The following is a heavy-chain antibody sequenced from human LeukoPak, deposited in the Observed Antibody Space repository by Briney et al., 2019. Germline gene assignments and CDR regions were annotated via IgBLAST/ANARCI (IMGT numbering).Heavy chain of an antibody. CDR3: VRDRPPHYDFWSGLDY. D-gene: IGHD3-3*01. Sequence: GGSLRLSCAASGFTFAIYSMQWVRHAPGKWRGWVAVISYDGSNKYYADSVKGRFTISRDNSKNTLYLQMSSLRAEDTAVYYCVRDRPPHYDFWSGLDYWGQGTLVTVSS. CDR2: ISYDGSNK. CDR1: GFTFAIYS. J-gene: IGHJ4*02. V-gene: IGHV3-30-3*01.